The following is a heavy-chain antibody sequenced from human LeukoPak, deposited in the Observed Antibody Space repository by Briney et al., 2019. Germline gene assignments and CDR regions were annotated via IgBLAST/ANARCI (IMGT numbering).Heavy chain of an antibody. CDR1: GGSISGYY. CDR3: ARGSWDWFDP. CDR2: IYYSGST. Sequence: SETLSLTCTVSGGSISGYYWSWIRQPPGKGLEWIGYIYYSGSTNYNPSLKSQVTISVDTSKNQFSLKLSSVTAADTAVYYCARGSWDWFDPWGQGTLVTVSS. D-gene: IGHD1-26*01. J-gene: IGHJ5*02. V-gene: IGHV4-59*01.